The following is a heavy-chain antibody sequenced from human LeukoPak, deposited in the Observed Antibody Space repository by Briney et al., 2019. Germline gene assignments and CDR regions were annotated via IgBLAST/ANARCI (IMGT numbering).Heavy chain of an antibody. D-gene: IGHD6-13*01. Sequence: SETLSLTCAVYGGSFSGYYWSWIRQPPGKGLEWIGEINHSGSTNYNPSLKSRVTISVDTSKNQFSLKLSSVTAADTAVYYCARTRRGIAAAGTDYWGQGTLVTVSS. V-gene: IGHV4-34*01. CDR1: GGSFSGYY. J-gene: IGHJ4*02. CDR3: ARTRRGIAAAGTDY. CDR2: INHSGST.